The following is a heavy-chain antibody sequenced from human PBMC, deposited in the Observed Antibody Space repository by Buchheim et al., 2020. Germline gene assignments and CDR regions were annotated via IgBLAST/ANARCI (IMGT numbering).Heavy chain of an antibody. CDR3: ARGRGTDS. J-gene: IGHJ4*02. V-gene: IGHV4-59*01. D-gene: IGHD3-16*01. CDR1: GSSISNSY. CDR2: ISYSGSA. Sequence: QVQLQESGPGLVKPSETLSLTCTVSGSSISNSYWSWIRQPPGKGLEWIGYISYSGSANYNPSLRSRVTISLDTSKTQISLQLSAVTAADTAVYYCARGRGTDSWGQGTL.